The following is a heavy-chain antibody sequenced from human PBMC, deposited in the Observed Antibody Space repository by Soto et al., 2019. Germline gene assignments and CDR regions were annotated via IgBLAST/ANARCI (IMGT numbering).Heavy chain of an antibody. V-gene: IGHV1-3*01. Sequence: ASVKVSCKASGYTFTSYAMHWVRQAPGQRLEWMGWINAGNGNTKYSQKFQGRVTITRDTSASTAYMELSSLRSEDTAVYYCASVLLDGTLATYSYRSGSYYYLDYWGQGTLVTVSS. D-gene: IGHD3-10*01. CDR3: ASVLLDGTLATYSYRSGSYYYLDY. CDR1: GYTFTSYA. CDR2: INAGNGNT. J-gene: IGHJ4*02.